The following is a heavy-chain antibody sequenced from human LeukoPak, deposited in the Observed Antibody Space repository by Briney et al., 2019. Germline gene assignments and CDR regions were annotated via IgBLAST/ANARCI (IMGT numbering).Heavy chain of an antibody. D-gene: IGHD2-2*01. CDR3: AKDRLRTVIRSIVVVPAAYYYYGMDV. Sequence: PGGSLRLSCAASGFTFSSYAMSWVRQAPGKGLEWVSAISGSGGGTYYADSVKGRFTISRDNSKNTLYLQMNSLRAEDTAVYYCAKDRLRTVIRSIVVVPAAYYYYGMDVWGQGTTVTVSS. V-gene: IGHV3-23*01. CDR2: ISGSGGGT. CDR1: GFTFSSYA. J-gene: IGHJ6*02.